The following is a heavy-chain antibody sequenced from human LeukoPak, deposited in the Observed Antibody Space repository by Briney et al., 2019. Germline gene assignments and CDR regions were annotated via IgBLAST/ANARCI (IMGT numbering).Heavy chain of an antibody. Sequence: KPSETLSLTCTVSGDSISSSSYYWGWIRQPPGKGLEWIGSIYYSGSTYYNPSLKSRVTISVDTSKNQFSLKLTSVTAADTAVYYCARVGVSSSWYVSWFDPWGQGTLVTVSS. V-gene: IGHV4-39*07. CDR3: ARVGVSSSWYVSWFDP. J-gene: IGHJ5*02. CDR2: IYYSGST. CDR1: GDSISSSSYY. D-gene: IGHD6-13*01.